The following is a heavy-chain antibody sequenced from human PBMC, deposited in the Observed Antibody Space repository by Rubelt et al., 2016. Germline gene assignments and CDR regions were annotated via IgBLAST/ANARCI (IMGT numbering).Heavy chain of an antibody. D-gene: IGHD6-19*01. CDR3: AKEPAYSSGWSAFDY. Sequence: YYADSVKGRFTISRDNSKNTLYLQMNSLRAEDTAVYYCAKEPAYSSGWSAFDYWGQGTLVTVSS. J-gene: IGHJ4*02. V-gene: IGHV3-23*01.